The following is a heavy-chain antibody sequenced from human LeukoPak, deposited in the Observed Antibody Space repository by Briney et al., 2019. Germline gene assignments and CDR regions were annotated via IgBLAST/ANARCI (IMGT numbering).Heavy chain of an antibody. CDR1: GFTFSDSW. J-gene: IGHJ4*02. CDR3: ARASRSTSSEC. Sequence: GGSLRLSCAASGFTFSDSWMSWFRQAPGKGLEWVAITNQDGSVRFYVDSVKGRFTISRDNAKNSLYLYMNSLRVEDTAVYFCARASRSTSSECWGQGILVTVSS. CDR2: TNQDGSVR. D-gene: IGHD6-6*01. V-gene: IGHV3-7*01.